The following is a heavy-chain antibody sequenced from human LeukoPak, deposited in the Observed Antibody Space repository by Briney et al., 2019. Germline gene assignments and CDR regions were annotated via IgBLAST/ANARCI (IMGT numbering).Heavy chain of an antibody. D-gene: IGHD6-19*01. J-gene: IGHJ4*02. V-gene: IGHV3-7*01. CDR3: ATHSGWRFDY. Sequence: GSLRLSCAASGFIFSGYWMSWVRQAPGKGPEWVANMRQDGNENYYVDSVKGRFTISRDNAKSSLYLQMNSLRAEDTAVYYCATHSGWRFDYWGQGTLVTVSS. CDR2: MRQDGNEN. CDR1: GFIFSGYW.